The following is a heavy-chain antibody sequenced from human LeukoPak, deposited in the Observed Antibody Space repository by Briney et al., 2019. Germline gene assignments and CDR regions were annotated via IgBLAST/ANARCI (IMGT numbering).Heavy chain of an antibody. Sequence: PGRSLRLSCAASGFTFSSYGMHWVRQAPGKGLEWVAVISYDGINKYCADSVKGRFTISRDNSKNTLYLQMNSLRAEDTAVYYCPRLHHFGFLDSWGQGTLVTVSS. V-gene: IGHV3-30*03. CDR2: ISYDGINK. J-gene: IGHJ4*02. D-gene: IGHD2-15*01. CDR3: PRLHHFGFLDS. CDR1: GFTFSSYG.